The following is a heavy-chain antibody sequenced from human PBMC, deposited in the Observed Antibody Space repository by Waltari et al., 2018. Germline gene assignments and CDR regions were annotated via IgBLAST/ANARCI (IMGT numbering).Heavy chain of an antibody. CDR1: GFTFSSFW. V-gene: IGHV3-7*01. Sequence: EVQLVESGGGLVQPGGSLRLPCAASGFTFSSFWMSWFGQAPGKGLEWVANIKQDGSEKYYVDSVKGRFTISRDNSKNTLYLQMNSLRAEDTAVYYCAKDGGYSSSLTYFDYWGQGTLVTVSS. CDR3: AKDGGYSSSLTYFDY. D-gene: IGHD6-6*01. J-gene: IGHJ4*02. CDR2: IKQDGSEK.